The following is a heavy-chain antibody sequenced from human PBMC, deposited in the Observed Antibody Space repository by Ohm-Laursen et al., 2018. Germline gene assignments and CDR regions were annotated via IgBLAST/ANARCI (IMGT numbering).Heavy chain of an antibody. D-gene: IGHD2-2*01. V-gene: IGHV1-2*02. CDR1: GYTFTGYY. CDR2: INPNSGGT. CDR3: ARDSYCSSTSCKNRGYYYYGMDV. Sequence: ASVKVSCKASGYTFTGYYMHWVRQAPGQGLEWMGWINPNSGGTNYAQKFQGRATMTRDTSISTAYMELSRLRSDDTAVYYCARDSYCSSTSCKNRGYYYYGMDVWGQGTTVTVSS. J-gene: IGHJ6*02.